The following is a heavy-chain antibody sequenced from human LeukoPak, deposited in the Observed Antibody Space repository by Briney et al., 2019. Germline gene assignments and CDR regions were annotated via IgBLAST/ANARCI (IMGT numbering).Heavy chain of an antibody. CDR3: ARVGYSSRLDY. J-gene: IGHJ4*02. D-gene: IGHD6-13*01. Sequence: SETLSLTCTVSGGSISSSSDYWSWIRQPPGKGLEWIGYIYYSGSTNYNPSLKSRVTISVDTSKNQFSLKLSSVTAADTAVYYCARVGYSSRLDYWGQGTLVTVSS. V-gene: IGHV4-61*01. CDR2: IYYSGST. CDR1: GGSISSSSDY.